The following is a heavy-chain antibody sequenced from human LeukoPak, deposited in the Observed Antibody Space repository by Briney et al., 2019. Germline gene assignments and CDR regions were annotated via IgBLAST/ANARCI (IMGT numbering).Heavy chain of an antibody. CDR1: GYTFTSYY. CDR2: INPSGGST. CDR3: SRDRTSMGAFDI. V-gene: IGHV1-46*01. J-gene: IGHJ3*02. Sequence: ASVKVSCKASGYTFTSYYMHWVRQAPGQGLEWMGIINPSGGSTSYAQKFQGRVTMTRDTSTSTVYMELSSLRSEDTAVYYCSRDRTSMGAFDIWGQGTMVTVSS.